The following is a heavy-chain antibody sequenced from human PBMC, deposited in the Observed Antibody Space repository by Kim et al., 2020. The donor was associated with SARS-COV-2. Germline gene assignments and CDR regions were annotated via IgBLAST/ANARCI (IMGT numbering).Heavy chain of an antibody. CDR2: ISSSSSYI. Sequence: GGSLRLSCAASGFTFSSDSMNWVRQAPGKGLEWVSSISSSSSYIYYADSVKGRFTISRDNAKNSLYLQMNSLRAEDTAVYYCARAGGLTYYYGMDVWGQGTTVPVS. CDR1: GFTFSSDS. V-gene: IGHV3-21*01. D-gene: IGHD3-9*01. CDR3: ARAGGLTYYYGMDV. J-gene: IGHJ6*02.